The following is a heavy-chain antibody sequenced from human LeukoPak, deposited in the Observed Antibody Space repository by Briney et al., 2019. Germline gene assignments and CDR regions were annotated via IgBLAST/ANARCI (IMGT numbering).Heavy chain of an antibody. J-gene: IGHJ5*02. D-gene: IGHD3-22*01. Sequence: SETLSLTCAVYGGSFSGYYWSWLRQPPGKGLEWIGEINHSGSTNYNPSLKSRVTISVDTSRNQFSLKLSSVTAADTAVYYCARRRNYYDSSGSKTSLTKSVSWFDPWGQGTLVTVSS. CDR1: GGSFSGYY. CDR3: ARRRNYYDSSGSKTSLTKSVSWFDP. CDR2: INHSGST. V-gene: IGHV4-34*01.